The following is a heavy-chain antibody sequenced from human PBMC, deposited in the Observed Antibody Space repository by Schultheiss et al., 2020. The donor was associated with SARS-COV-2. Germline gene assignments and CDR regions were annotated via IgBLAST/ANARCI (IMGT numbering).Heavy chain of an antibody. J-gene: IGHJ4*02. Sequence: SETLSLTCTVSGGSVSSGSYYWSWIRQPPGKGLEWIGYIYYSGSTNYNPSLKSRVTISVDTSKNQFSLKLSSVTAADTAVYYCASAGDYGDYVWISYWGQGTLVTVSS. CDR2: IYYSGST. CDR1: GGSVSSGSYY. V-gene: IGHV4-61*01. CDR3: ASAGDYGDYVWISY. D-gene: IGHD4-17*01.